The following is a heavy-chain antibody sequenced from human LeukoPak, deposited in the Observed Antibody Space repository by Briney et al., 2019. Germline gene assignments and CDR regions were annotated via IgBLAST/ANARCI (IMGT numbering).Heavy chain of an antibody. V-gene: IGHV1-69*13. CDR3: ARTSCSERPRCWFEP. CDR1: GGTFSSYA. Sequence: SVKVSRKASGGTFSSYAISWVRQAPGQGLEWMGGIIPIFGTANYAQKFQGRVTITADESTSTAYMELSSLRSEDTAVYYCARTSCSERPRCWFEPWGPGTLVTVSS. J-gene: IGHJ5*02. CDR2: IIPIFGTA. D-gene: IGHD2-2*01.